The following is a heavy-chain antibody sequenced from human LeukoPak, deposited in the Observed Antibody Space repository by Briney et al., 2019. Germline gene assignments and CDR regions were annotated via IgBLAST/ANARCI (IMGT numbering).Heavy chain of an antibody. V-gene: IGHV1-69*06. Sequence: SVKVSCKASGGTFSSYAISWVRQAPGQGLEWMGGITPIFGTANYAQKFQGRVTITADKSTSTAYMELSSLRSEDTAVYYCARSKTPPDAFDIWGQGTMVTVSS. CDR2: ITPIFGTA. CDR1: GGTFSSYA. CDR3: ARSKTPPDAFDI. J-gene: IGHJ3*02.